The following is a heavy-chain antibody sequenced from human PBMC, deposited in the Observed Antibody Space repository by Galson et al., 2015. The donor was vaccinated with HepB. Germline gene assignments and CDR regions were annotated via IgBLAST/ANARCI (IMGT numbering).Heavy chain of an antibody. CDR1: GFTFNGYS. CDR3: ARERGSIFSQLFYFDY. J-gene: IGHJ4*02. V-gene: IGHV3-48*04. D-gene: IGHD3-9*01. Sequence: SLRLSCAASGFTFNGYSMNWVRQAPGKGLEWLSYISSSNSTTIYYADAVKGRFTISRDNAKSSLYLQMNSLRAEDTAVYYCARERGSIFSQLFYFDYWGQGALVTVSS. CDR2: ISSSNSTTI.